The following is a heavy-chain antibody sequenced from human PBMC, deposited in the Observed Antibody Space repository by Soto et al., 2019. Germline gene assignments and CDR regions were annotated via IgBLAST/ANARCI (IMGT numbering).Heavy chain of an antibody. V-gene: IGHV3-33*01. Sequence: QVQLVESGGGVVQPGRSLRLSCAASGFTFSSYGMHWVRQAPGKGLEWVAVIWYDGSNKYYADSVKGRFTISRDNSKNTLYLQMNSLRAEDTAVYYCARGGFGEMQTDDAFDIWGQGTMVTVSS. J-gene: IGHJ3*02. CDR2: IWYDGSNK. D-gene: IGHD3-10*01. CDR1: GFTFSSYG. CDR3: ARGGFGEMQTDDAFDI.